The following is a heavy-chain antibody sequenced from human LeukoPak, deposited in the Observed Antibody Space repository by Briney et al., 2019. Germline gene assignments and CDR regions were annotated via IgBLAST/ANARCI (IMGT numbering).Heavy chain of an antibody. Sequence: GGSLRLSCAASGFSFSRYSVNWVRQAPGKGLEWVSFVESSSTYINYADSGKGRFTISRDDAKNSLYLQMNSLRAEDTAVYYCARDVGSGSYSASDYWGEGTLVTLPS. V-gene: IGHV3-21*01. CDR2: VESSSTYI. CDR1: GFSFSRYS. J-gene: IGHJ4*02. D-gene: IGHD3-10*01. CDR3: ARDVGSGSYSASDY.